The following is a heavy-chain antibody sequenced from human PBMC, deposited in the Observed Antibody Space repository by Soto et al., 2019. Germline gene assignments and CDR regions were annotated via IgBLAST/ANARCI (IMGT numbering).Heavy chain of an antibody. CDR3: ARENLGVDPYYYYGMDV. J-gene: IGHJ6*02. CDR2: IYYSGST. V-gene: IGHV4-59*01. Sequence: PSETLSLTSTVSGGSISSYYWSWIRQPPGKGLEWIGYIYYSGSTNYNHSLKSRVTISVDTSKNQFSLKLSSVTAADTAVYYCARENLGVDPYYYYGMDVWGQGTTVTVSS. D-gene: IGHD3-3*01. CDR1: GGSISSYY.